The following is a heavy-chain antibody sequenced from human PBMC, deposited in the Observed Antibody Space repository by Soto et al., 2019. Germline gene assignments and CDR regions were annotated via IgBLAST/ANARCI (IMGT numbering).Heavy chain of an antibody. CDR2: ITANGDNT. J-gene: IGHJ4*02. CDR1: GFIFSIYA. D-gene: IGHD3-22*01. V-gene: IGHV3-64D*06. Sequence: GSLTLSCSASGFIFSIYAIHWVCNAQGKGLEYVSAITANGDNTYYADSVKDRFAISSDNTRNTLFLQMSSLRAEDTAVYYCVKPLGYYSDSATYFAVWGQGTLVTVSS. CDR3: VKPLGYYSDSATYFAV.